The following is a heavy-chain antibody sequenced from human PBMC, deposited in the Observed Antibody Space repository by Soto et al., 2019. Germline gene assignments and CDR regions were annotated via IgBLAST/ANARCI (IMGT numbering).Heavy chain of an antibody. CDR3: ARSVVSSTRFDP. Sequence: QVLLVESGGGLVKPGGSLRLSCAASGFTFSDYYMSWIRQAPGKGLEWVSYISSRTNYTNYVDSVKGRFAISRDNAKNSLYLQMNSLRAEDTAMYYCARSVVSSTRFDPWGQGTLVTVSS. CDR1: GFTFSDYY. CDR2: ISSRTNYT. J-gene: IGHJ5*02. V-gene: IGHV3-11*06. D-gene: IGHD6-13*01.